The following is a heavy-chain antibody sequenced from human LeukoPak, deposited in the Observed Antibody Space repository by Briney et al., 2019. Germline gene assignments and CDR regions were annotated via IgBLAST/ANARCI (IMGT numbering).Heavy chain of an antibody. V-gene: IGHV3-23*01. J-gene: IGHJ4*02. CDR3: AKDSDYNGSGSYYVGGDY. CDR2: ISGSGGST. CDR1: GFTFSSYA. D-gene: IGHD3-10*01. Sequence: GGSLRLSCAASGFTFSSYAMSWVRQAPGKGLEWVSAISGSGGSTYYADSVKGRFTISRDNSKNTLYLQMNSLRAEDTAVYYCAKDSDYNGSGSYYVGGDYWGQGTLVTVSS.